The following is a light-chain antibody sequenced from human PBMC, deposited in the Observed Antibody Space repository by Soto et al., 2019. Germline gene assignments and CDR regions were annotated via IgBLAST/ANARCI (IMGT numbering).Light chain of an antibody. Sequence: VLTQPPSASGTPGQRVTISCSGSSSNIGRNSVSWYQQFPRTAPKLLIYNNNQRPSGVPDRFSGSKSGTSASLAISGLQSGDEADYYCAAWDDSLNGYVFGTGTKVTVL. CDR3: AAWDDSLNGYV. V-gene: IGLV1-44*01. J-gene: IGLJ1*01. CDR2: NNN. CDR1: SSNIGRNS.